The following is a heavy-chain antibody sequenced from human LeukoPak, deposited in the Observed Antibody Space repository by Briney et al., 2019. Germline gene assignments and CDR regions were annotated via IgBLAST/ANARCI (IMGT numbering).Heavy chain of an antibody. J-gene: IGHJ6*03. D-gene: IGHD2-21*02. Sequence: GGSLRLSCAASGFTFSSYSMNWVRQAPGKGLEWVSSISSSSSYIYYADSVKGRFTISRDNAKNSLYLQMNSLRAEDTAVYYCARAIGVTATDMDVWGKGTTVTVSS. CDR2: ISSSSSYI. V-gene: IGHV3-21*01. CDR3: ARAIGVTATDMDV. CDR1: GFTFSSYS.